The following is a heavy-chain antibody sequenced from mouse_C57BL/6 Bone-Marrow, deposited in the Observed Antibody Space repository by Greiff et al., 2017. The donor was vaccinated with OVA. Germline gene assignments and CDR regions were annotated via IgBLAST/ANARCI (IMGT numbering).Heavy chain of an antibody. CDR1: GFTFSSYA. CDR3: ARCAVGPWAWFAY. V-gene: IGHV5-4*03. J-gene: IGHJ3*01. CDR2: ISDGGSYT. D-gene: IGHD4-1*01. Sequence: EVMLVESGGGLVKPGGSLKLSCAASGFTFSSYAMSWVRQTPEKRLEWVATISDGGSYTYSPDNVKGRFNISRDNDNNNRYLQMSHMMSEDTAMDYCARCAVGPWAWFAYWGQGTLVTVSA.